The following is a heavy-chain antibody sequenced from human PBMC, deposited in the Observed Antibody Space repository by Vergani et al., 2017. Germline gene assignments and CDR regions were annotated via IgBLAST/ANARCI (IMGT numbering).Heavy chain of an antibody. Sequence: QVQLVESGGGVVQPGTSLRLSCVVSGFALNRHAMYWVRQAPGKGLEWVVGISFDGTNEYYPDLVKGRFTISRDIAKNTLYLQVRSLRLEDTGVYHCVRDGGLCDGGRCYTDAWDDWGQGTPVTVSS. CDR3: VRDGGLCDGGRCYTDAWDD. CDR1: GFALNRHA. J-gene: IGHJ4*02. D-gene: IGHD2-2*02. CDR2: ISFDGTNE. V-gene: IGHV3-30-3*01.